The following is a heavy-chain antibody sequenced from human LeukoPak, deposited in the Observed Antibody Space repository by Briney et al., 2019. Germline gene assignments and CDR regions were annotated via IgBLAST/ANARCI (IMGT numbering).Heavy chain of an antibody. CDR2: ILPIFGTT. CDR3: GRVSCGGNCYSLIGTFDI. J-gene: IGHJ3*02. Sequence: PVKVSCKASGYTFTSYAMNWVRQAPGQGLEWMGGILPIFGTTNYAQKFQARVTITADESTSTAYMEMSSLRSEDTAVYYCGRVSCGGNCYSLIGTFDIWGQGTMVTVSS. CDR1: GYTFTSYA. D-gene: IGHD2-15*01. V-gene: IGHV1-69*13.